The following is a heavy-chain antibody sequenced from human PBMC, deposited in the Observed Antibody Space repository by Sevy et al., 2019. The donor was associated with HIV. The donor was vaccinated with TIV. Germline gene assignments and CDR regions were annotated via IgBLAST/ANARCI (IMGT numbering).Heavy chain of an antibody. D-gene: IGHD3-3*01. CDR1: GYTFTGYY. CDR3: AREIVGFLEWYYGMDV. J-gene: IGHJ6*02. Sequence: ASLKVSCKASGYTFTGYYMHWVRQAPGQGLEWMGRINPNSGGTNYAQKFQGRVTMTRDTSISTAYMELSRLRSDDTAVYYCAREIVGFLEWYYGMDVWGQGTTVTVSS. V-gene: IGHV1-2*06. CDR2: INPNSGGT.